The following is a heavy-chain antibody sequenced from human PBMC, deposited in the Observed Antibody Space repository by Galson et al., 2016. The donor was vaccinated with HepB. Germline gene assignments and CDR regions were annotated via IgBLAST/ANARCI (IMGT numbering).Heavy chain of an antibody. Sequence: VSGGSISSSSYYWGWIRQPPGKGLEWIGSIYYSGSTYYNPSLKSRVTISVDTSKNQFSLKLSSVTAADTAVYYCARHVVAWELRERYYFDYWGQGTLVTVSS. CDR1: GGSISSSSYY. CDR2: IYYSGST. D-gene: IGHD1-26*01. V-gene: IGHV4-39*01. CDR3: ARHVVAWELRERYYFDY. J-gene: IGHJ4*02.